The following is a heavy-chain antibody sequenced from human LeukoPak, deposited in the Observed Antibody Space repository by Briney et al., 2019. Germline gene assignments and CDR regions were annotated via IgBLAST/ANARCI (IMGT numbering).Heavy chain of an antibody. CDR2: ISGSGGST. D-gene: IGHD6-19*01. CDR1: GFTFSSYA. J-gene: IGHJ5*02. V-gene: IGHV3-23*01. CDR3: ARRVLMSSAGVPDTWLDP. Sequence: GGSLRLSCAASGFTFSSYAMSWVRQAPGKGLEWVSAISGSGGSTYYADSVKGRFTISRDNSKNTLYLQMNSLRAEDTAVYFCARRVLMSSAGVPDTWLDPWGQGTLVTVSS.